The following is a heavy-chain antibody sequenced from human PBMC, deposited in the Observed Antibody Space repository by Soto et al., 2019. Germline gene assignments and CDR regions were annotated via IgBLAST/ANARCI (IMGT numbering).Heavy chain of an antibody. CDR2: ISYDGRNK. CDR1: GFTFNNYA. CDR3: ARGVLRIFGVAIVNDALDM. V-gene: IGHV3-30*04. Sequence: QSVGSLRLSCAASGFTFNNYAIHWVRQAPGKGLEWVAVISYDGRNKYYADSVKGRFTISRDNSKNTLYLQMNSLRAEDTAVYYCARGVLRIFGVAIVNDALDMWGQGTVLTVSS. D-gene: IGHD3-3*01. J-gene: IGHJ3*02.